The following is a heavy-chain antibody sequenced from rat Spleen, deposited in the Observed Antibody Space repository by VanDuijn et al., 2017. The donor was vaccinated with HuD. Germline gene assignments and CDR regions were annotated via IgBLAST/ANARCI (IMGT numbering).Heavy chain of an antibody. Sequence: EVQLMESGGGLVQPGRSLKLSCAASGFTFSNYYMAWVRQAPTKGLEWVVYISTGGGSTYYRDSVKGRFTISRDNAKSTLYLQMDSLRSEDTASYYCARHGNNYGWFAYWGQGTLVTVSS. CDR3: ARHGNNYGWFAY. CDR2: ISTGGGST. V-gene: IGHV5-27*01. J-gene: IGHJ3*01. CDR1: GFTFSNYY. D-gene: IGHD1-10*01.